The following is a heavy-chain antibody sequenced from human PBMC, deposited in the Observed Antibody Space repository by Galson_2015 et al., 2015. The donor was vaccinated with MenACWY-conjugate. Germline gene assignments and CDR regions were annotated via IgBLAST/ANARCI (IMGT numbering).Heavy chain of an antibody. D-gene: IGHD6-19*01. Sequence: SLRLSCAPSGFTFSNSWMGWVRQAPGKGLEWVANIKQDGSGKYYVDSVKGRFIISRDNAKNSLFLQMDSLRAEDTALYYCARAKEQWLSKTFDLWGQGTMVPVSS. CDR2: IKQDGSGK. V-gene: IGHV3-7*01. CDR1: GFTFSNSW. CDR3: ARAKEQWLSKTFDL. J-gene: IGHJ3*01.